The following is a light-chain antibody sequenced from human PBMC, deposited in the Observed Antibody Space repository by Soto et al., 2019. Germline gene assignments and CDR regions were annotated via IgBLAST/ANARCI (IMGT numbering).Light chain of an antibody. J-gene: IGLJ1*01. CDR3: CSYAGTYTYV. CDR2: DVT. Sequence: QSALTQPRSVSGSPGQSVTISCTGTSSDVGGYQYVSWYQQHPGKAPKLMIYDVTKRPSGVPDRFSGSKSDNTASLTISGLQADDEADYYCCSYAGTYTYVFGTGTQLTVL. CDR1: SSDVGGYQY. V-gene: IGLV2-11*01.